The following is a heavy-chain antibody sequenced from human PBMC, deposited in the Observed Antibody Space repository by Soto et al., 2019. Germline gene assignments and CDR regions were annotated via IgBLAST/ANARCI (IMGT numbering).Heavy chain of an antibody. J-gene: IGHJ4*02. CDR2: ISAYNGNT. CDR3: ARVRGGGPFDD. V-gene: IGHV1-18*04. D-gene: IGHD1-26*01. CDR1: GYTFTSYG. Sequence: GASVKVSCKASGYTFTSYGISWVRQAPGQGLEWMGWISAYNGNTNYAQKLQGRVTMTTDTSTSTAYMELTSVTAADTAVYYCARVRGGGPFDDWGQGTLVTVSS.